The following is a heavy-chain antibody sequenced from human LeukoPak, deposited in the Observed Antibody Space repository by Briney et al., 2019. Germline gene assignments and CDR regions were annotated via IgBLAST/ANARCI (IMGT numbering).Heavy chain of an antibody. D-gene: IGHD2-2*01. J-gene: IGHJ4*02. CDR3: ASALVVPAAKMDY. CDR2: ISGSGGST. V-gene: IGHV3-23*01. Sequence: GGSLRLSCAASGFTFSSYAMRWVRQAPGKGLEWVSAISGSGGSTYYADSVKGRFTISRDNSKNTLYLQMNSLRAEDTAVYYCASALVVPAAKMDYWGQGTLVTVSS. CDR1: GFTFSSYA.